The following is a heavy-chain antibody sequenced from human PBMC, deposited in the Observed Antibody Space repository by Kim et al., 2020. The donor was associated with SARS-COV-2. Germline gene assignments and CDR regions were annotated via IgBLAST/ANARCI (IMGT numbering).Heavy chain of an antibody. J-gene: IGHJ4*02. CDR1: GYSFTSYW. CDR2: IYPGDSDT. V-gene: IGHV5-51*01. D-gene: IGHD5-12*01. Sequence: GESLKISCKGSGYSFTSYWIGWVRQMPGKGLEWMGIIYPGDSDTRYSPSFQGQVTISADKSISTAYLQWSSLKASDTAMYYCARLELMATDSGYFDYWGQGTLVTVSS. CDR3: ARLELMATDSGYFDY.